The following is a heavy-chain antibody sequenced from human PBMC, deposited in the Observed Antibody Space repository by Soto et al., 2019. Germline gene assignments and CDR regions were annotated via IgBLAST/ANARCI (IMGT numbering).Heavy chain of an antibody. V-gene: IGHV3-15*01. Sequence: EVHVVESGGGSVKAGGSLRLSCAASGFTFAPAWMTWVRQSPGKGLEWVARIKSKTSGETTDYAAPVKGRFTISRDDSKTTAYLQMSSLNTEDTGIYYCAIDVASSGVAELDYGGQGTLVTVSS. CDR3: AIDVASSGVAELDY. D-gene: IGHD2-15*01. CDR2: IKSKTSGETT. J-gene: IGHJ4*02. CDR1: GFTFAPAW.